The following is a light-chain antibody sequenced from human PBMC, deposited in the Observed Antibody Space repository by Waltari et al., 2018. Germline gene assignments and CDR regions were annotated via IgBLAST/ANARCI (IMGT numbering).Light chain of an antibody. CDR3: QSSDSSETFYV. Sequence: YELTQPPSVSVSPGQTARINCSGHGLPRQYTYWYQQKPGQAPVLVIYKDRERPSGIPERVSGSSSGTTVALTISGVQAEDEADYFCQSSDSSETFYVFGTGTKVTVL. CDR2: KDR. J-gene: IGLJ1*01. V-gene: IGLV3-25*03. CDR1: GLPRQY.